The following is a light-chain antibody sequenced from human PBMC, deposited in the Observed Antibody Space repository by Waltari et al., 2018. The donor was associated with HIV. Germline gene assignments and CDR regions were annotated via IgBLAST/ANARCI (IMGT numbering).Light chain of an antibody. CDR3: QQYDTYYRT. CDR1: QSIGSW. J-gene: IGKJ1*01. CDR2: KAS. Sequence: DIQLTQSPSTLSASVGDRVTITCRASQSIGSWLAWYQQKEGRAPKLLIYKASNLETGVPSRFSGTGSGTEFTLTITSVQPDDFGTYYCQQYDTYYRTFGQGTKVEI. V-gene: IGKV1-5*03.